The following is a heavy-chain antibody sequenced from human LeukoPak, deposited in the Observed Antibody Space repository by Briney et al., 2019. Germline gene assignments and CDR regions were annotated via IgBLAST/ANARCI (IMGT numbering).Heavy chain of an antibody. J-gene: IGHJ4*02. CDR2: ISSSSSTI. CDR3: ARDSGGGKGSYSPY. V-gene: IGHV3-48*01. Sequence: GGPLRLSCAASGFTFSSYSMNWVRQAPGKGLEWVSYISSSSSTIYYADSVKGRFTISRDNAKNSLYLQMNSLRAEDTAVYYCARDSGGGKGSYSPYWGQGTLVTVSS. CDR1: GFTFSSYS. D-gene: IGHD1-26*01.